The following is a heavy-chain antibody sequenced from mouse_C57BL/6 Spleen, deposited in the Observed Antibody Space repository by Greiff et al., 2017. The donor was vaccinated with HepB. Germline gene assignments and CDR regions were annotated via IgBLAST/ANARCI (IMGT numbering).Heavy chain of an antibody. CDR2: IYPGDGDT. J-gene: IGHJ2*01. CDR1: GYAFSSSW. CDR3: ARFDDY. Sequence: QVQLQESGPELVKPGASVKISCKASGYAFSSSWMNWVKQRPGKGLEWIGRIYPGDGDTNYNGKFKGKATLTADKSSSTAYMQLSSLTSEDSAVYFCARFDDYWGQGTTLTVSS. V-gene: IGHV1-82*01.